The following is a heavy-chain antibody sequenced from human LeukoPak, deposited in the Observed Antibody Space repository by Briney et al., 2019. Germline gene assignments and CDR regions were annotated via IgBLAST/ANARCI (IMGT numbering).Heavy chain of an antibody. CDR3: ARAFDY. Sequence: GGSLRLSCAASGFTFSSFEMKWVRQAPGKGLEWVSYISSSSNYIYYADSVKGRFTISRDNAKNSLYLQMNSLRAEDTAVYYCARAFDYWGQGTLVTVSS. J-gene: IGHJ4*02. CDR2: ISSSSNYI. V-gene: IGHV3-21*05. CDR1: GFTFSSFE.